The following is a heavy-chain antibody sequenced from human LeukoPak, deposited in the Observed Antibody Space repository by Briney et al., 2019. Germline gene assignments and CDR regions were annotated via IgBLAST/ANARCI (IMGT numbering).Heavy chain of an antibody. V-gene: IGHV3-23*01. Sequence: PGGSLRLSCAASGFTFSIYAMSWVRQAPGKGLEWVSAISGSGGTAYYADSVKGRFTISRDNSKNTLYLQMNSLRAEDTAVYYRAKIPVKATVTTGYFDYWGQGTLVTVSS. J-gene: IGHJ4*02. CDR3: AKIPVKATVTTGYFDY. CDR1: GFTFSIYA. D-gene: IGHD4-17*01. CDR2: ISGSGGTA.